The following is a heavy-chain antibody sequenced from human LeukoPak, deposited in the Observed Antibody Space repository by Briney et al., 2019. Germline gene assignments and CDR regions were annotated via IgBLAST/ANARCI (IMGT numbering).Heavy chain of an antibody. V-gene: IGHV3-53*01. Sequence: GGSLRLSCAASGFTVSSNYMSWVRQAPGKGLEWVSVIYSGGSTYYADSVKGRFTISRDNSKNTLYLQMNSLRAEDTAVYYCARSDCSSTSCQGYGYYFDYWGQGTLVTVSS. CDR2: IYSGGST. CDR3: ARSDCSSTSCQGYGYYFDY. CDR1: GFTVSSNY. D-gene: IGHD2-2*01. J-gene: IGHJ4*02.